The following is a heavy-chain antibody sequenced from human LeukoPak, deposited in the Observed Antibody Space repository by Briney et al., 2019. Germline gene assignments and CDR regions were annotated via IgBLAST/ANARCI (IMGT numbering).Heavy chain of an antibody. CDR2: FDPEDGET. CDR1: GGTFSSYA. J-gene: IGHJ3*02. V-gene: IGHV1-24*01. D-gene: IGHD3-10*01. Sequence: ASVKVSCKASGGTFSSYAISWVRQAPGKGLEWMGGFDPEDGETIYAQKFQGRVTMTEDTSTDTAYMELSSLRSEDTAVYYCATFGEGAFDIWGQGTMVTVSS. CDR3: ATFGEGAFDI.